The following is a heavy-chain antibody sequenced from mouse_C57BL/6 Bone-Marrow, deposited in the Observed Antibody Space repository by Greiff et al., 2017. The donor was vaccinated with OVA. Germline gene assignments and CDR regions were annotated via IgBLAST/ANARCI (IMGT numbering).Heavy chain of an antibody. CDR3: VRDYYGSSYVWFAY. CDR1: GFSFNTYA. Sequence: GGGLVQPKGSLKLSCAASGFSFNTYAMNWVRQAPGKGLEWVARIRSKSNNYATYYADSVKDRFTISRDDSESMLYLQMNNLKTEDTAMYYCVRDYYGSSYVWFAYWGQGTLVTVSA. D-gene: IGHD1-1*01. CDR2: IRSKSNNYAT. J-gene: IGHJ3*01. V-gene: IGHV10-1*01.